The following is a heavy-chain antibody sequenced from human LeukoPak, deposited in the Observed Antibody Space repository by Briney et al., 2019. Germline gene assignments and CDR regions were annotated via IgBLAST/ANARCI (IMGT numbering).Heavy chain of an antibody. V-gene: IGHV3-23*01. J-gene: IGHJ4*02. CDR2: ISGSGGST. D-gene: IGHD1-26*01. CDR3: ASGGIYYGAAFDF. Sequence: SGGSLRHACAASGFTFSSAGMSWVRRAPGKGLEWDSAISGSGGSTYYADSVKDRFTISRDKSKNTLYLQLKSLRAEDTALYYCASGGIYYGAAFDFWGQGSLVTVSS. CDR1: GFTFSSAG.